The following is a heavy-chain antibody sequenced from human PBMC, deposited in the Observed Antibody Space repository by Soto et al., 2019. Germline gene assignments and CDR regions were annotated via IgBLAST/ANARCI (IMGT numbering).Heavy chain of an antibody. Sequence: LGESLKISCKGSGYSFTSYWISWVRQMPGKGLEWMGRIDPSDSYTNYSPSFQGHVTISADKSISTAYLQWSSLKASDTAMYYCARTHITGTGFYYGLDVWGQGTTVTVSS. CDR3: ARTHITGTGFYYGLDV. D-gene: IGHD1-7*01. CDR1: GYSFTSYW. J-gene: IGHJ6*02. CDR2: IDPSDSYT. V-gene: IGHV5-10-1*01.